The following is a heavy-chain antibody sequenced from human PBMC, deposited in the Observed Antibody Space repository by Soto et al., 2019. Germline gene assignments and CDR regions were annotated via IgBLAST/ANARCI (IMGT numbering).Heavy chain of an antibody. V-gene: IGHV4-31*03. D-gene: IGHD6-13*01. CDR1: GGSISSGGYY. J-gene: IGHJ4*02. Sequence: QVQLQESGPGLVKPSQTLSLTCTVSGGSISSGGYYWSWIRQHPGKGLEWIGYIYYSGSTYYNPSLTSRVTITVDTSKHQASLKLSSVPAADTAVYYCARGGIAAAAPPDYWGQGTLVTVSS. CDR3: ARGGIAAAAPPDY. CDR2: IYYSGST.